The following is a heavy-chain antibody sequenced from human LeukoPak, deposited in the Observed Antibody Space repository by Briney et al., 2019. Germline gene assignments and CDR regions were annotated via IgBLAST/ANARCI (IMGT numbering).Heavy chain of an antibody. V-gene: IGHV3-73*01. CDR1: GFTFSGSA. Sequence: GGSLRLSCAASGFTFSGSAMHWVRQASGKGLEWVGRIRSKANSYATACAASVKGRFTISRDDSKNTAYLQMNSLKTEDTAVYYCTRQGVQLWLAYWGQGTLVTVSS. CDR3: TRQGVQLWLAY. D-gene: IGHD5-18*01. J-gene: IGHJ4*02. CDR2: IRSKANSYAT.